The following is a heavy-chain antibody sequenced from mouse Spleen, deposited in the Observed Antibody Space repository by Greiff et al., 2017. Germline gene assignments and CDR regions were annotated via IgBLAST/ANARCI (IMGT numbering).Heavy chain of an antibody. CDR1: GFNIKDYY. V-gene: IGHV14-1*01. D-gene: IGHD2-12*01. J-gene: IGHJ2*01. Sequence: EVQRVESGAELVRPGASVKLSCTASGFNIKDYYMHWVKQRPEQGLEWIGRIDPEDGDTEYAPKFQGKATMTADKSSSTAYMQLSSLTSEDSAVYFCARNSYYSYDEDYWGQGTTLTVSS. CDR3: ARNSYYSYDEDY. CDR2: IDPEDGDT.